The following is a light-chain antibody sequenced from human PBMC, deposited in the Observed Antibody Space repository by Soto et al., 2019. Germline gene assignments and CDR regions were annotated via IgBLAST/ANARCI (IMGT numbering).Light chain of an antibody. V-gene: IGLV1-51*01. Sequence: QSVLTQPASVSAAPGQRVTISCSGSSSNIGNNYVSWYQQLPGTAPKLLIYDNNKRPSGIPDRFPGSKSGTSATLGITGLQIGDESDYYCGTWDSSLSAGGVFGGGTKLTVL. CDR1: SSNIGNNY. CDR3: GTWDSSLSAGGV. CDR2: DNN. J-gene: IGLJ2*01.